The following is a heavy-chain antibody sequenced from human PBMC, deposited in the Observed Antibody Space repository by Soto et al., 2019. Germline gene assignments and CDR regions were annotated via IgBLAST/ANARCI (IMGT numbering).Heavy chain of an antibody. CDR1: GYTFTSYA. CDR3: ARDGVILYSNWFDY. CDR2: INAGNGNT. V-gene: IGHV1-3*01. Sequence: QVQLVQSGAEVKKPGASVKVSCKASGYTFTSYAMHWVRQAPGQRLEWMGWINAGNGNTKYSQKFQGRVTITRDTSASTDYMELSSLRSEDTAVYYCARDGVILYSNWFDYWGQGTLVTVSS. J-gene: IGHJ4*02. D-gene: IGHD4-4*01.